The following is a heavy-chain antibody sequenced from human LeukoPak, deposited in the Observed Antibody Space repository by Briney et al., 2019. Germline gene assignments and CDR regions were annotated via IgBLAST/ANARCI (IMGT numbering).Heavy chain of an antibody. J-gene: IGHJ6*03. CDR2: IYYSGST. Sequence: KPSETLSLTCTVSSGSISSDYWSWIRQPPGKGLEWIGYIYYSGSTNYNPSLKSRVTISVDTSKNQFSLKLSSVTAADTAVYYCARMVAARPYYMDVWGKGTTVTVSS. CDR3: ARMVAARPYYMDV. D-gene: IGHD2-15*01. V-gene: IGHV4-59*01. CDR1: SGSISSDY.